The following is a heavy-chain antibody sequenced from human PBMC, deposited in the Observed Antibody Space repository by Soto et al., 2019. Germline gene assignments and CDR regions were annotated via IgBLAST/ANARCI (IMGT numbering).Heavy chain of an antibody. Sequence: QVQLQESGPGLVKPSETLSLTCAVSGGSISSYYWSWIRQPPGKGLEWIGCIFYSGSTNYNPSLKSRVTISVDTSRNQFSPKLSSVTAADTAVYYGVRADLGVVGSSWYYFHMDVWGQGTTVTVSS. CDR1: GGSISSYY. CDR2: IFYSGST. V-gene: IGHV4-59*01. CDR3: VRADLGVVGSSWYYFHMDV. J-gene: IGHJ6*02. D-gene: IGHD6-13*01.